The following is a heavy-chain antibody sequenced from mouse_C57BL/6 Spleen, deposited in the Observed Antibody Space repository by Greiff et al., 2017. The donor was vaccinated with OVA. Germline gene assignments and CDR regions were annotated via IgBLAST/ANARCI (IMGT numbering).Heavy chain of an antibody. V-gene: IGHV5-12*01. CDR2: ISNGGGSI. J-gene: IGHJ4*01. CDR3: ARRGLAMDY. CDR1: GFTFSDYY. Sequence: EVKVVESGGGLVQPGGSLKLSCAASGFTFSDYYMYWVRQTPEKRLEWVAYISNGGGSIYYPDTVKGRFTISRDNAKNTLYLQMSRLKSEDTAMYYCARRGLAMDYWGQGTSVTVSS.